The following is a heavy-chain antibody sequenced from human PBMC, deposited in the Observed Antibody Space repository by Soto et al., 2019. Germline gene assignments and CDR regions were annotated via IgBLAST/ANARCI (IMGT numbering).Heavy chain of an antibody. D-gene: IGHD1-26*01. CDR2: IKQDGSEK. V-gene: IGHV3-7*01. J-gene: IGHJ4*02. CDR3: AGSIVGATECFDY. CDR1: GFPFSSYW. Sequence: GSLRLSCAASGFPFSSYWMSWVRQAPGKGLEWVANIKQDGSEKYYVDSVKGRFTISRDNAKNSLYLQMNSLRAEDTAVYYCAGSIVGATECFDYWGQGTLVTVSS.